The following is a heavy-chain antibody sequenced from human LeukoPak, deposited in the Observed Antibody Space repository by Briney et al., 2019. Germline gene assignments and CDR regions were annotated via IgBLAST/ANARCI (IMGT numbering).Heavy chain of an antibody. V-gene: IGHV3-30*03. CDR3: VTTRKRGYSYGSGFDY. Sequence: PGGSLRLSCEASGFTFSSYGMHWVRQAPGKGLEWVAVISYDGSNKYYADSVKGRFTISRDNSKNTLYLQMNSLRAEDTAVYYCVTTRKRGYSYGSGFDYWGQGTLVTVSS. CDR2: ISYDGSNK. CDR1: GFTFSSYG. J-gene: IGHJ4*02. D-gene: IGHD5-18*01.